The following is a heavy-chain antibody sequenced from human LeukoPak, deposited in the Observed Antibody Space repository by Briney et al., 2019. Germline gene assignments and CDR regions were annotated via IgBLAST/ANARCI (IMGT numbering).Heavy chain of an antibody. CDR1: GFTFSSYS. CDR2: ISSSSSYI. D-gene: IGHD1-7*01. CDR3: ARDPTGTTEFS. J-gene: IGHJ4*02. V-gene: IGHV3-21*01. Sequence: GGSLRLSCAASGFTFSSYSMNWVRQAPGKGLEWVSSISSSSSYIYYAGSVKGRFTISRDNAKNSLYLQMNSLRAEDTAVYYCARDPTGTTEFSWGQGTLVTVSS.